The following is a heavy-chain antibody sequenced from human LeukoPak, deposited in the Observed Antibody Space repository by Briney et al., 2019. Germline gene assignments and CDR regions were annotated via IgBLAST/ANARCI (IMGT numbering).Heavy chain of an antibody. CDR1: GGSISSSSYY. V-gene: IGHV4-39*07. J-gene: IGHJ4*02. CDR3: ARGTTVVTPFDY. Sequence: SETLSLTCTVSGGSISSSSYYWGWIRQPPGKGLEWIGSIYYSGSTNYNPSLKSRVTISVDTSKNQFSLKLSSVTAADTAVYYCARGTTVVTPFDYWGQGTLVTVSS. CDR2: IYYSGST. D-gene: IGHD4-23*01.